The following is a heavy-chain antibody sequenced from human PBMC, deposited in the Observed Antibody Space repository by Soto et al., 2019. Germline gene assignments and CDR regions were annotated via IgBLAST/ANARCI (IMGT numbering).Heavy chain of an antibody. CDR3: ARDVLAVAGDAFDI. CDR2: ISAYNGNT. V-gene: IGHV1-18*01. D-gene: IGHD6-19*01. Sequence: ASVTVSCKASGYTFTSYGISWVRQAPGQGLEWMGWISAYNGNTNYAQKLQGRVTMTTDTSTSTAYMELRSLRSDDTAVYYCARDVLAVAGDAFDIWGQGTMVTVSS. J-gene: IGHJ3*02. CDR1: GYTFTSYG.